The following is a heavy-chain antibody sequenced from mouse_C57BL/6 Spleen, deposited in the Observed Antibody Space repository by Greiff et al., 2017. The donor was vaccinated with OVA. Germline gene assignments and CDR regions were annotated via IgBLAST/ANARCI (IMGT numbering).Heavy chain of an antibody. D-gene: IGHD3-2*02. CDR3: ARKAEAY. CDR2: IDPSDSYT. CDR1: GYTFTSYW. V-gene: IGHV1-50*01. J-gene: IGHJ3*01. Sequence: VQLQQPGAELVKPGASVKLSCKASGYTFTSYWMPWVKQRPGQGLEWIGEIDPSDSYTNYNQKFKGKATLTVDTSSSTAYMQLSSLTSEDSAVYYCARKAEAYWGQGTLVTVSA.